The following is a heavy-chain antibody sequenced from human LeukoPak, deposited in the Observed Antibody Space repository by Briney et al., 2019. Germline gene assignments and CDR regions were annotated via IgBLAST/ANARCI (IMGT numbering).Heavy chain of an antibody. D-gene: IGHD3-10*01. CDR1: GYTFTSYG. J-gene: IGHJ4*02. V-gene: IGHV1-18*01. Sequence: GASVKVSCKTSGYTFTSYGISWVRQAPGQGLEWMGWISPYNGITKYAQNVQDRVTMTTDTSTTTAYMELRSLRSNDTAMYYCARTSEIWFGELLQHCFDRWGQGTQVIVSS. CDR3: ARTSEIWFGELLQHCFDR. CDR2: ISPYNGIT.